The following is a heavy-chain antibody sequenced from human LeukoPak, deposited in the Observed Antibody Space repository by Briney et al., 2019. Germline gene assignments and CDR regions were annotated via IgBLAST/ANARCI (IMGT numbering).Heavy chain of an antibody. D-gene: IGHD3-22*01. CDR3: ARGGTMIDDGMDV. Sequence: SVKVSCKASGGTFSSYAISWVRQAPGQGLEWMGGIIPIFGTANYAQKFQGRVTITTDESTSTAYMELSSLRSEDTAVYYCARGGTMIDDGMDVWGQGTTVTVSS. J-gene: IGHJ6*02. CDR1: GGTFSSYA. V-gene: IGHV1-69*05. CDR2: IIPIFGTA.